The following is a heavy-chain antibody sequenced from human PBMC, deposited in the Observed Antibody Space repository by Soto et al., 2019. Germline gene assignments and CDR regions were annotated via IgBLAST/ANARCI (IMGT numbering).Heavy chain of an antibody. D-gene: IGHD5-18*01. CDR2: ISYDGSNK. V-gene: IGHV3-30-3*01. CDR3: ARETWIQRSWYYYYGMDV. Sequence: GGSLRLSCAASGFTFSSYAMHWVRQAPGKGLEWVAVISYDGSNKYYADSVKGRFTISRDNSKNTLYLQMNSLRAEDTAVYYYARETWIQRSWYYYYGMDVWGQGTTVTVSS. CDR1: GFTFSSYA. J-gene: IGHJ6*02.